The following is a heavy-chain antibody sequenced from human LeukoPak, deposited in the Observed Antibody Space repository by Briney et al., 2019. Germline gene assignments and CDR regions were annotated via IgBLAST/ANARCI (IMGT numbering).Heavy chain of an antibody. Sequence: SETLSLTCTVSGGSISSSSYYWGWIRQPPGKGLEWIGSIYYSGSTYYNPSLKSRVTISVDTSKNQFSLKLSSVTAADTAVYYCARDAYDSSGYQIREFDYWGQGTLVTVSS. CDR2: IYYSGST. D-gene: IGHD3-22*01. CDR1: GGSISSSSYY. V-gene: IGHV4-39*07. J-gene: IGHJ4*02. CDR3: ARDAYDSSGYQIREFDY.